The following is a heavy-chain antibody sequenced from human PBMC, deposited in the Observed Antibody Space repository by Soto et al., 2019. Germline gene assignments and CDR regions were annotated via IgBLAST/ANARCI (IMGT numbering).Heavy chain of an antibody. CDR2: IWYDGSNK. D-gene: IGHD6-13*01. J-gene: IGHJ6*02. CDR3: ARVCIAGRWRGGMDV. V-gene: IGHV3-33*01. CDR1: GFTFSSYG. Sequence: PGGSLRLSCAASGFTFSSYGMHWVRQAPGRGLEWVAVIWYDGSNKYYADSVKGRFTISRDNSKNTLYLQMNSLRAEDTAVYYCARVCIAGRWRGGMDVWGQGTTVTVSS.